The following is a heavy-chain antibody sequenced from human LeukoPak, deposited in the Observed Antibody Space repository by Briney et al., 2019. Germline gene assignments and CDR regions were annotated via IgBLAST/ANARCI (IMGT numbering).Heavy chain of an antibody. J-gene: IGHJ4*02. D-gene: IGHD6-6*01. Sequence: ASVKVSCKASGYTFTSYFMHWVRQAPGQGLEWMGIINPSGGSTSYAQKFQGRVTMTRDTSTSTVYIELSSLRSEDTAVYYCARTAGRTFDYWGQGTLVTVSS. CDR3: ARTAGRTFDY. V-gene: IGHV1-46*01. CDR1: GYTFTSYF. CDR2: INPSGGST.